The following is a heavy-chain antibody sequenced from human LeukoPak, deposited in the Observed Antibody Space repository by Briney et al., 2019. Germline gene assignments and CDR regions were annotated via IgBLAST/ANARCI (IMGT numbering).Heavy chain of an antibody. CDR3: ARGDCSSTSCYFPYYYYYYGMDV. V-gene: IGHV3-7*01. CDR1: GFTFSSYS. CDR2: IKQDGSEK. J-gene: IGHJ6*02. Sequence: PGGSLRLSCAASGFTFSSYSMNWVRQAPGKGLEWVANIKQDGSEKYYVDSVKGRFTISRDNAKNSLYLQMNSLRAEDTAVYYCARGDCSSTSCYFPYYYYYYGMDVWGQGTTVTVSS. D-gene: IGHD2-2*01.